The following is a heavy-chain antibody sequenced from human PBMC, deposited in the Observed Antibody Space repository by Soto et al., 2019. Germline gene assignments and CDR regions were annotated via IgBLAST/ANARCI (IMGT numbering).Heavy chain of an antibody. V-gene: IGHV1-69*06. CDR3: ERHYYDSSGYDWFDP. J-gene: IGHJ5*02. CDR1: VRTSSGYA. D-gene: IGHD3-22*01. CDR2: IIPIFGTA. Sequence: SAKPACKSSVRTSSGYALSSLRQAPGQGLEWMGGIIPIFGTANHAQKFQGRVTITADKSTSTAYMELRRLRSEDTAVYYCERHYYDSSGYDWFDPWGQGTLVSGSS.